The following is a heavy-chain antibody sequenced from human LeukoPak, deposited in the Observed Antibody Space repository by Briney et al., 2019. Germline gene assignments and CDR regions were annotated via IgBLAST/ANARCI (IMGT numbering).Heavy chain of an antibody. Sequence: GGSLRLSCAASGFTFSPIAMNWVRQAPGKGLEWVSSISSSSTYIYYADSVKGRFTISRDNAKNSLYLQMNSLRAEDTAVYYCASTRHYDILTGNILGSPPDYWGQGTLVTVSS. D-gene: IGHD3-9*01. CDR2: ISSSSTYI. J-gene: IGHJ4*02. V-gene: IGHV3-21*01. CDR3: ASTRHYDILTGNILGSPPDY. CDR1: GFTFSPIA.